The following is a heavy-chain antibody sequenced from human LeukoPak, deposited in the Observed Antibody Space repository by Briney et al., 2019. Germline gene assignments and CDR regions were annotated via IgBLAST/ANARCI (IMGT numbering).Heavy chain of an antibody. V-gene: IGHV4-34*01. CDR1: GGSFSGYY. CDR3: ASRSNGVVVHWFDP. D-gene: IGHD2-15*01. J-gene: IGHJ5*02. Sequence: SETLSLTCAVYGGSFSGYYWSWIRQPPGKGLEWIGEINHSGSTNYNPSLKSRVTISVDTSKNQFSLKLSSVTAADTAVYYCASRSNGVVVHWFDPWGQGTLVTVSS. CDR2: INHSGST.